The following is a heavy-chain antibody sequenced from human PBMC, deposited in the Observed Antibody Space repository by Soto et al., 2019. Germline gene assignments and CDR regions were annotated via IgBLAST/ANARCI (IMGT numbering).Heavy chain of an antibody. CDR1: SDSIAGENW. Sequence: QVQLQESSPGLVKPSETLSLTCTVSSDSIAGENWWSWVRQPLGMGLEWIGEIFHTGGTNYNPSLKGRVTMEVDKSKNQFSLKLISATAADTAVYYCARVFSSGSGWMYYFDFWGQGTLVSVSS. J-gene: IGHJ4*02. D-gene: IGHD6-25*01. V-gene: IGHV4-4*02. CDR3: ARVFSSGSGWMYYFDF. CDR2: IFHTGGT.